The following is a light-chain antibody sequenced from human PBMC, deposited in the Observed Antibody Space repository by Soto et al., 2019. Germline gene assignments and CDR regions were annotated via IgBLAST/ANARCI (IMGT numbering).Light chain of an antibody. Sequence: QSVLTQPPSASGTPGQRVTISCSGSSYNLGNHYVYWYQHLPGTAPELLIYRDTQRPSGVPDRFTGSRSGVSASLTISGLRSEDEAYYYCAAWDDSLNGPHYDFGTGTKVTVL. J-gene: IGLJ1*01. CDR2: RDT. V-gene: IGLV1-47*01. CDR1: SYNLGNHY. CDR3: AAWDDSLNGPHYD.